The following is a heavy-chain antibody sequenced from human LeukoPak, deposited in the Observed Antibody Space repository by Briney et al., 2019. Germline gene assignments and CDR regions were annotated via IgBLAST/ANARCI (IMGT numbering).Heavy chain of an antibody. CDR3: AIDPNWGTHS. Sequence: GGSLRLSCAASGFTFSTYTMYWVRHPPGKRLEWVSIIGNNGGGIHYGDSVRGRFTISRDNSKNALYLQMNSLRVEDTAVYYCAIDPNWGTHSWGQGVLVTVSS. CDR1: GFTFSTYT. J-gene: IGHJ4*02. D-gene: IGHD7-27*01. CDR2: IGNNGGGI. V-gene: IGHV3-23*01.